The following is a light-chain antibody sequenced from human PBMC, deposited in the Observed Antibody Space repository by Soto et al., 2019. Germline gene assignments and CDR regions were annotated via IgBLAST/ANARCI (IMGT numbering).Light chain of an antibody. V-gene: IGLV2-11*01. Sequence: QSALTQPRSVSGSPGQSVTISCTGASSDVGGYNYVSWYQQRPGNAPKVMIYDVNKRPSGVADRFSGSKSGNTASLTISGLQAEDEADYYCSSFTGTNTVVFGGGTKVTVL. J-gene: IGLJ2*01. CDR3: SSFTGTNTVV. CDR1: SSDVGGYNY. CDR2: DVN.